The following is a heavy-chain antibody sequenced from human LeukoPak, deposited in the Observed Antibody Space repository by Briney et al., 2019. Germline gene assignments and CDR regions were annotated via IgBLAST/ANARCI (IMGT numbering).Heavy chain of an antibody. CDR3: AKPFSSGYSLFDY. CDR1: AFTFSSYG. V-gene: IGHV3-23*01. J-gene: IGHJ4*02. Sequence: GGSLRLSCAASAFTFSSYGMSWVRQAPGRGLEWVSAISGGGDTTYYADSVKGRFTISRDNSKNTLYLQMNSLRAEDTAVYYCAKPFSSGYSLFDYWGQGTLVTVSS. CDR2: ISGGGDTT. D-gene: IGHD3-22*01.